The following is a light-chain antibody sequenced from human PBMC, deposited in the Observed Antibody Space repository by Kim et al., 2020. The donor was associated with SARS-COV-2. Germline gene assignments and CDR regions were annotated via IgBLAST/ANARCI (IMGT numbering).Light chain of an antibody. Sequence: VLTQSPGTLSLSPGERATLSCRASQSVSSSYLAWYQQNPGQAPRLLIYGTSTRATGIPDRFSGSGSGTDFTLTISRLESEDFAVYYCQQYGSSPLTFGGGTKVDIK. CDR2: GTS. CDR3: QQYGSSPLT. CDR1: QSVSSSY. J-gene: IGKJ4*01. V-gene: IGKV3-20*01.